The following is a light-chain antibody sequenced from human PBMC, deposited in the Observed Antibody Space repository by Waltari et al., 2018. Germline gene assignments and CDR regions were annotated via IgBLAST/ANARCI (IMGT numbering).Light chain of an antibody. CDR3: QQYNNWHIT. V-gene: IGKV3D-15*01. CDR2: GAS. CDR1: QSVSSN. Sequence: EIVMTQSPATLSVSPGERATLSCRASQSVSSNLAWYQQKPGQAPRLLIYGASTRATGIPARFSGSGSGTEFTLTISSLQSEDCAVYYCQQYNNWHITFGQGTRLEIK. J-gene: IGKJ5*01.